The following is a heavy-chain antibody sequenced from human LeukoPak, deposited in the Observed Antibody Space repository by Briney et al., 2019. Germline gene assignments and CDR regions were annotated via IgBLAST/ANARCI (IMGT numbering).Heavy chain of an antibody. CDR3: ARARCSGGSCYWGWFDP. CDR2: IYYSVST. D-gene: IGHD2-15*01. CDR1: GGSISSYY. V-gene: IGHV4-59*01. J-gene: IGHJ5*02. Sequence: SETLSLTCTLSGGSISSYYWSWIRQPPGEGMGWIGYIYYSVSTNYNPSLKSRVPISVDTSKNQFSLKLSSVTAADTAVYSCARARCSGGSCYWGWFDPWGQGTLVTVSS.